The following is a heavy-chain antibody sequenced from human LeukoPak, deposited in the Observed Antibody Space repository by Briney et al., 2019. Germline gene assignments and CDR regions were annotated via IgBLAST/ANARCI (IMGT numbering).Heavy chain of an antibody. CDR3: ARGVMY. D-gene: IGHD2-21*01. V-gene: IGHV4-39*07. Sequence: SETLSLTCTVSGGSISSSSYYWGWIRQPPGKGLEWIGSIYYSGNTYYNASLKSRVTISVDTSRNQFSLKLNSVTAADTAVYYCARGVMYWGQGTLVTVSS. CDR2: IYYSGNT. CDR1: GGSISSSSYY. J-gene: IGHJ4*02.